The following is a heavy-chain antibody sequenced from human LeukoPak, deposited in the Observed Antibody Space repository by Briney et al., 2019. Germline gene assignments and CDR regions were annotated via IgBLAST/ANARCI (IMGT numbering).Heavy chain of an antibody. V-gene: IGHV4-39*01. Sequence: SETLSLTCTVSGGSISSSSYYWGWIRQPPGKGLEWIGSIYYSGSTYYNPSLKSRVTISVDTSKNQFSLKLSSVTAADTAVYYCARQSYCSSTSCYLDYWGQGTLSPSPQ. D-gene: IGHD2-2*01. J-gene: IGHJ4*02. CDR2: IYYSGST. CDR1: GGSISSSSYY. CDR3: ARQSYCSSTSCYLDY.